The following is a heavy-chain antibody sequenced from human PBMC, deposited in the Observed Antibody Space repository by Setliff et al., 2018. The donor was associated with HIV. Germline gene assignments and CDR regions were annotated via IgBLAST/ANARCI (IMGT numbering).Heavy chain of an antibody. J-gene: IGHJ4*02. D-gene: IGHD1-26*01. V-gene: IGHV3-21*01. CDR3: ARVGVGATVFFDY. Sequence: SCAASGFTFSSYSMNWVRQAPGKGLEWVSSISSSSTYIYYADSVRGRFTISRDNAKNSLYLQMNSLRAEDTAVYYCARVGVGATVFFDYWGQGTLVTVSS. CDR1: GFTFSSYS. CDR2: ISSSSTYI.